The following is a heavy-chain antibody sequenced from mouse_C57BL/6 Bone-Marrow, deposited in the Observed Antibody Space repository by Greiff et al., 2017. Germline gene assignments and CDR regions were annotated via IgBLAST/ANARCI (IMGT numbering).Heavy chain of an antibody. Sequence: QVQLQQPGAELVKPGASVKMSCKASGYTFTSYWITWVKQRPGQGLEWIGDIYPGSGSTNYNEKYKSKATLTVDTSSSTAYMQLSSLTSEDSAVYYYATVLISTGVHWYFDFGCTGTTAPVSS. CDR2: IYPGSGST. CDR3: ATVLISTGVHWYFDF. CDR1: GYTFTSYW. D-gene: IGHD1-2*01. V-gene: IGHV1-55*01. J-gene: IGHJ1*03.